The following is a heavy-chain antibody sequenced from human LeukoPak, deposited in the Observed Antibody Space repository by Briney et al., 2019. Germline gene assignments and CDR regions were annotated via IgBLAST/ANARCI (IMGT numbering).Heavy chain of an antibody. CDR3: ARGRYCSSTSCYTTPEYYFDY. Sequence: ASVKVSCKASGYTFTGYYMHWVRQAPGQGLGWMGWINPNSGGTNYAQKFQGRVTMTRDTSISTAYMELSRLRSDDTAVYYCARGRYCSSTSCYTTPEYYFDYWGQGTLVTVSS. V-gene: IGHV1-2*02. D-gene: IGHD2-2*02. J-gene: IGHJ4*02. CDR2: INPNSGGT. CDR1: GYTFTGYY.